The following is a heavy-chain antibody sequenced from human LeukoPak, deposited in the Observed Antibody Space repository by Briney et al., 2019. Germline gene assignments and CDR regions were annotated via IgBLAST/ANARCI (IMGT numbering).Heavy chain of an antibody. D-gene: IGHD2-2*01. CDR2: INSDGSSI. V-gene: IGHV3-74*01. CDR1: GFTFSSYW. CDR3: ASWYQLLSY. J-gene: IGHJ4*02. Sequence: GGSLRLSCAASGFTFSSYWMHWVRQAPGKGLVWVSRINSDGSSISYADSVKGRFTISRDNAKNTLYLQMNSLRPVDTAVYYCASWYQLLSYWSQGTLVTVSS.